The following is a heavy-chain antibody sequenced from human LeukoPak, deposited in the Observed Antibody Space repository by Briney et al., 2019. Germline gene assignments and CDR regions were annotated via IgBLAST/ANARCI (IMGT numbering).Heavy chain of an antibody. V-gene: IGHV1-24*01. D-gene: IGHD1-26*01. J-gene: IGHJ3*02. Sequence: GASVKVSCKVSGYTLTELSMHWVRQAPGKGLEWMGGFDPEDGETIYAQKFQGRVTMTEDTSTDTAYMELSSLRSEDTAVYYCATDRGQSGCYYLAFDIWGQGTMVTVSS. CDR1: GYTLTELS. CDR2: FDPEDGET. CDR3: ATDRGQSGCYYLAFDI.